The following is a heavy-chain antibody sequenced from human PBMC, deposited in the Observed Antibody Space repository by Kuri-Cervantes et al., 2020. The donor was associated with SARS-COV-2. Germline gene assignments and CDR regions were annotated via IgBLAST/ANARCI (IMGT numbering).Heavy chain of an antibody. CDR1: GFTFSSYE. CDR2: ISRSGSTI. CDR3: ARIDDYSNSLDY. D-gene: IGHD4-11*01. J-gene: IGHJ4*02. V-gene: IGHV3-48*03. Sequence: GESLKISCAASGFTFSSYEMNWVRQAPGKGLEWVSYISRSGSTIYYADSVKGRFTISRDNAKNSLYLQVNSLRAEDTAVYYCARIDDYSNSLDYWGQGTLVTVSS.